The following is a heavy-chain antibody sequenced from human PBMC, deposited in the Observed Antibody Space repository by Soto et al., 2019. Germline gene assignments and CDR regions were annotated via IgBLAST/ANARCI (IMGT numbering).Heavy chain of an antibody. CDR2: ISSSSSTI. CDR1: GFTFSSYS. D-gene: IGHD5-12*01. V-gene: IGHV3-48*01. Sequence: HPGGSLRLSCAAPGFTFSSYSMNWVRQAPGKGLEWVSYISSSSSTIYYADSVKGRFTISRDNAKNSLYLQMNSLRAEDTAVYYCASQSSEWLLFASWGQGTLVTVSS. CDR3: ASQSSEWLLFAS. J-gene: IGHJ4*02.